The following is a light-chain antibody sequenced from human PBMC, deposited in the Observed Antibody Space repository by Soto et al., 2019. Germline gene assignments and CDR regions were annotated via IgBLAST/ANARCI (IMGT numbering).Light chain of an antibody. CDR2: AAS. J-gene: IGKJ1*01. V-gene: IGKV1-39*01. Sequence: DIQMTQSPSSLSASVGDRVTITCRASQRISTYLNWYQHKPGKAPKLLIYAASSLQSGVPSRFSGSGVGTDFTLTISSLQPEDFAAYYCQQSYSTPWAFGQGTKVGIK. CDR1: QRISTY. CDR3: QQSYSTPWA.